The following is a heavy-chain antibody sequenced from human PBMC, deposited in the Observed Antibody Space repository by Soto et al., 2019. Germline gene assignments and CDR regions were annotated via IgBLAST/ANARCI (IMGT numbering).Heavy chain of an antibody. CDR2: ISSDGSNN. Sequence: QVQLVESGGGVVQPGRSLRLSCAASGFTFSSYAMQWVRQDPGKGLEWVAVISSDGSNNYYADSVKGGFTISRDNSKNTLYLQKNSLRAEDTAVYYCARPDFGSGSYPDYWGQGTLVTVSS. V-gene: IGHV3-30*01. CDR3: ARPDFGSGSYPDY. D-gene: IGHD3-10*01. J-gene: IGHJ4*02. CDR1: GFTFSSYA.